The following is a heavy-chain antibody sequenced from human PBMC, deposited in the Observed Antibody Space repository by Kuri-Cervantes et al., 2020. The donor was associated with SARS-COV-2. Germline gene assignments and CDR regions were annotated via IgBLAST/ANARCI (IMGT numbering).Heavy chain of an antibody. CDR1: GFTFSSYG. CDR3: AKDQRVVPAAIWYFQH. V-gene: IGHV3-23*01. CDR2: ISGSGGST. J-gene: IGHJ1*01. D-gene: IGHD2-2*02. Sequence: GGSLRLSCAASGFTFSSYGMSWVRQAPGKGLEWVSAISGSGGSTYYAASVKGRFAISRDNSKNTLYLQMNSLRAEDTAVYYCAKDQRVVPAAIWYFQHWGQGTLVTVSS.